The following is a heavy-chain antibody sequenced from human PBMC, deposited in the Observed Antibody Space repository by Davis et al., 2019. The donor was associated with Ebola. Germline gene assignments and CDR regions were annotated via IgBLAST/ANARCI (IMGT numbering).Heavy chain of an antibody. V-gene: IGHV1-69*06. CDR3: ARSMGDFWSGYRHYYYYGMDV. CDR2: IIPIFGTA. D-gene: IGHD3-3*01. Sequence: SSVTVSCKASGCTFSRYAISWVRQAPGQGLEWMGGIIPIFGTANYAQKFQGRVTITADKSPSTAYMELSSLRSEDTAVYYCARSMGDFWSGYRHYYYYGMDVWGQGTTVTVSS. J-gene: IGHJ6*02. CDR1: GCTFSRYA.